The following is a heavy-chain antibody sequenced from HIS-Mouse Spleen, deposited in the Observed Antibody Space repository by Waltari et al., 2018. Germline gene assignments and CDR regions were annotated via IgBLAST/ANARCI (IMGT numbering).Heavy chain of an antibody. D-gene: IGHD6-13*01. J-gene: IGHJ1*01. V-gene: IGHV5-51*03. CDR2: IYPGDSDT. CDR3: ARLRYSSSWLEYFQH. CDR1: GYSFHSYW. Sequence: EVQLVQSGAEVKKPGESLKISCKGSGYSFHSYWTGWFRQMPGKGLEWMGIIYPGDSDTRYSPSFQGQVTISADKSISTAYLQWSSLKASDTAMYYCARLRYSSSWLEYFQHWGQGTLVTVSS.